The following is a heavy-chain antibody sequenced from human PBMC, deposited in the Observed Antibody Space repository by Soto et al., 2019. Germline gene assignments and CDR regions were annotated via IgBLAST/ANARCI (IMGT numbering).Heavy chain of an antibody. CDR2: INVGDGNT. CDR3: AKGLAAAGPYFDY. CDR1: GYTFTDYA. V-gene: IGHV1-3*01. J-gene: IGHJ4*02. D-gene: IGHD6-13*01. Sequence: ASVKVSCKPSGYTFTDYAMHWVRQAPGQSLEWMGWINVGDGNTKYSQKFQGRVTITRDNSKNTLYLQMNSLRAEDTAVYYCAKGLAAAGPYFDYWGQGTLVTVSS.